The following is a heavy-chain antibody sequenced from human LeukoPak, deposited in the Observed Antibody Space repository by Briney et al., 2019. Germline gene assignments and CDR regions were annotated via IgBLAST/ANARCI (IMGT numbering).Heavy chain of an antibody. CDR3: AKDSPSRTATTEVPVDY. CDR2: ISSSSSYI. CDR1: GFTFSDYT. V-gene: IGHV3-21*01. J-gene: IGHJ4*02. D-gene: IGHD5-24*01. Sequence: PGGSLRLSCAASGFTFSDYTMNWVRQAPGKGLEWVSSISSSSSYIYFANSVGGRFTIYRDNAKNSLYLQMNSLRAEDTAVYYCAKDSPSRTATTEVPVDYWGQGTLVTVSS.